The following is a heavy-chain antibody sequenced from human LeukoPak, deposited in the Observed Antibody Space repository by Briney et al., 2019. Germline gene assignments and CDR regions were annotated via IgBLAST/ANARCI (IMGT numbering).Heavy chain of an antibody. Sequence: GYXFTSYXIXWVRQATGQGXXXXGWMNPNSGNTGYAQKFQGRVTITRNTSISTAYMELSSLRSEDTAVYYCAVDSGSYFGFDYWGQGTLVTVSS. CDR3: AVDSGSYFGFDY. CDR1: GYXFTSYX. V-gene: IGHV1-8*03. CDR2: MNPNSGNT. D-gene: IGHD1-26*01. J-gene: IGHJ4*02.